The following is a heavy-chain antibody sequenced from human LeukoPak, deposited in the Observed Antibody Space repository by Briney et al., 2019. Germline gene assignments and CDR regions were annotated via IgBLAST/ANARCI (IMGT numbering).Heavy chain of an antibody. CDR2: IYSGGST. CDR3: AGLEYSSSSGFDY. D-gene: IGHD6-6*01. J-gene: IGHJ4*02. Sequence: GGSLRLSCAASGFTVRSNYMSWVRQAPGKGLEWVSVIYSGGSTYYADSVKGRFTISRDNAKNSLYLQMNSLRAEDTAVYYCAGLEYSSSSGFDYWGQGTLVTVSS. V-gene: IGHV3-66*04. CDR1: GFTVRSNY.